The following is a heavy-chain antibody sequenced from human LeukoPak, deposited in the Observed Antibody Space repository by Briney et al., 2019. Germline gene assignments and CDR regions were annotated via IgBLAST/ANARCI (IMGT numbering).Heavy chain of an antibody. CDR3: ASVDIVAYYYGMDV. Sequence: GASVKVSCKASGGTFSSYTISWVRRAPGQGLEWMGRIIPILGIANYAQKFQGRVTITADKSTSTAYMELSSLRSEDTAVYYCASVDIVAYYYGMDVWGQGTTVTVSS. D-gene: IGHD5-12*01. J-gene: IGHJ6*02. CDR1: GGTFSSYT. CDR2: IIPILGIA. V-gene: IGHV1-69*02.